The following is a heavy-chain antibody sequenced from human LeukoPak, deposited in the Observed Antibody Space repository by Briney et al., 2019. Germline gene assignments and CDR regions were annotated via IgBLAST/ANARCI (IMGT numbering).Heavy chain of an antibody. CDR2: ISGDGGST. J-gene: IGHJ4*02. Sequence: GGSLGLSCAAPGFMFHDYAIHWVRQAPGKGLEWVSLISGDGGSTFYADTVKGRFTISRDNSKNSLYLQMNSLRSDDTALYYCARESESSGWYDYWGQGTLVTVSS. D-gene: IGHD6-19*01. V-gene: IGHV3-43*02. CDR3: ARESESSGWYDY. CDR1: GFMFHDYA.